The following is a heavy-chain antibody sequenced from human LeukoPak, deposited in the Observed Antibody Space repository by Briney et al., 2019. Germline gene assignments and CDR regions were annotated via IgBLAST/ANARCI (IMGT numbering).Heavy chain of an antibody. CDR3: NRDTRWAFEY. CDR2: IRSKAYGGTT. V-gene: IGHV3-49*03. Sequence: GGSLRLSCTASGFTFGEYAMSWFRQAPGKGLEGVGFIRSKAYGGTTEYAASVKGRFTISRDDSKSIAYLQMNSLKTEDTAVYYCNRDTRWAFEYWGQGTLVTVSS. J-gene: IGHJ4*02. CDR1: GFTFGEYA. D-gene: IGHD4-23*01.